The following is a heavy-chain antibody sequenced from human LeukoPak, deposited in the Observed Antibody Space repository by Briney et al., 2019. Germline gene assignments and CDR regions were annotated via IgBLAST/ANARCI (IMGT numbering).Heavy chain of an antibody. CDR3: ARDRAAAGEPDY. J-gene: IGHJ4*02. Sequence: GGSLRLSCAASGFTFSSYSMNWVRQAPGKGLEWVSSISSSSSYIYYADSVKGRFTISRDNAKNSLYLQMNSLRAEDTAVYYCARDRAAAGEPDYWGQGTLVTVSS. CDR1: GFTFSSYS. D-gene: IGHD6-13*01. CDR2: ISSSSSYI. V-gene: IGHV3-21*01.